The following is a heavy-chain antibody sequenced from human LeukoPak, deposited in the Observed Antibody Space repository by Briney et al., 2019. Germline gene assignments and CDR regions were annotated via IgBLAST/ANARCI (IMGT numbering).Heavy chain of an antibody. Sequence: SETLSLTCTVSGGSLDNYYWTWIRQPPGKGLEWIGDVYYGGITKYNPSLMSRVSISVDTSKNQFSLMVRAVTAADTAVYCGARDVDPHFWGQGTLVTVSS. CDR2: VYYGGIT. J-gene: IGHJ1*01. CDR1: GGSLDNYY. CDR3: ARDVDPHF. D-gene: IGHD5-12*01. V-gene: IGHV4-59*01.